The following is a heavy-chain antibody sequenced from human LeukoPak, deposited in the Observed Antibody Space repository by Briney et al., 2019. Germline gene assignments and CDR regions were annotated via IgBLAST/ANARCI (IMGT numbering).Heavy chain of an antibody. J-gene: IGHJ6*02. Sequence: SVKVSCKASGGTFSSYAISWVRQAPGQGLEWMGGIIPIFGTANYAQRFQGRVTITADESTSTAYMELSSLRSEDTAVYYCAREISPMIRLGGDYYYYGMDVWGRGTTVTVSS. CDR1: GGTFSSYA. V-gene: IGHV1-69*13. CDR3: AREISPMIRLGGDYYYYGMDV. D-gene: IGHD3-16*01. CDR2: IIPIFGTA.